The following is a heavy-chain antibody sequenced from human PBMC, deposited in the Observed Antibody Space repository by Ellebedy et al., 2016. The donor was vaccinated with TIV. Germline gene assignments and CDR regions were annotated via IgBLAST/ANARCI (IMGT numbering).Heavy chain of an antibody. Sequence: GESLKISCAASGFTFSSYWMSWVRQAPGKGLEWVANIKQDGSEKYYVDSVKGRFTISRDNAKNSLYLQMNSLRAEDTAVYYCARAGLVGATQTTRGGFDPWGQGTLVTVSS. CDR3: ARAGLVGATQTTRGGFDP. J-gene: IGHJ5*02. CDR2: IKQDGSEK. V-gene: IGHV3-7*01. CDR1: GFTFSSYW. D-gene: IGHD1-26*01.